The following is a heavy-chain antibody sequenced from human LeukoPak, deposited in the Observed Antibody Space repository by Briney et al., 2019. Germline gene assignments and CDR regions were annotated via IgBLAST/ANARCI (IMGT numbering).Heavy chain of an antibody. CDR3: AKDRGSGWYVSDY. V-gene: IGHV3-23*01. D-gene: IGHD6-19*01. Sequence: PGGSLRLSCAASGFTSSSYAMAWVRQAPGKGLEWVSVIGGSGGFTYYADSVKGRFTISRDNSKNTLYLQMNSLRAEDTAVYYCAKDRGSGWYVSDYWGQGTLVTVSS. J-gene: IGHJ4*02. CDR1: GFTSSSYA. CDR2: IGGSGGFT.